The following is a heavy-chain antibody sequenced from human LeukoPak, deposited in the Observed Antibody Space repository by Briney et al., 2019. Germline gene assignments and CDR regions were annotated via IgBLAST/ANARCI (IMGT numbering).Heavy chain of an antibody. V-gene: IGHV1-69*04. CDR1: GGTFSSYA. CDR3: ARAPNFWSGYYFDY. Sequence: SVKVSCKASGGTFSSYAISWVRQAPGQGLEWMGRIIPILGIANYAQKFQGRVTITANKSTSTAYMELSSLRSEDTAVYYCARAPNFWSGYYFDYWGQGTLVTVSS. CDR2: IIPILGIA. D-gene: IGHD3-3*01. J-gene: IGHJ4*02.